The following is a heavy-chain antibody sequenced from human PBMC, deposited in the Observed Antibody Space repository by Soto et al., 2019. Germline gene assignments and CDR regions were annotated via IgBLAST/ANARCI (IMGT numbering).Heavy chain of an antibody. V-gene: IGHV4-31*03. CDR1: GGSISSGGYY. CDR2: IYYSGST. D-gene: IGHD5-12*01. Sequence: SETLSLTCTVSGGSISSGGYYWSWIRQHPGKGLEWIGYIYYSGSTYYNPSLKSRVTISVDTSKNQFSLKLSSVTAADTAVYYCARFWNGYSGYDSAFDIWGQGTMVTVSS. J-gene: IGHJ3*02. CDR3: ARFWNGYSGYDSAFDI.